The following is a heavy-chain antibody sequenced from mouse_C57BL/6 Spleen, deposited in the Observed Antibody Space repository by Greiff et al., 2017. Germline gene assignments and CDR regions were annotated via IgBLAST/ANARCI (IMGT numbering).Heavy chain of an antibody. D-gene: IGHD2-4*01. CDR3: ARDGGLRRFDY. J-gene: IGHJ2*01. CDR1: GYTFTDYN. V-gene: IGHV1-22*01. Sequence: EVQLQESGPELVKPGASVKMSCKASGYTFTDYNMHWVKQSHGKSLEWIGYINPNNGGTSYNQKFKGKATLTVNKSSSTAYMELRSLTSEDSAVYYCARDGGLRRFDYWGQGTTLTVSS. CDR2: INPNNGGT.